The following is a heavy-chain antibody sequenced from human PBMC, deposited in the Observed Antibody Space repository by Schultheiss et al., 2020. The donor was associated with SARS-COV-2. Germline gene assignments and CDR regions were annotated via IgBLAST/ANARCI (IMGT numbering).Heavy chain of an antibody. V-gene: IGHV1-18*01. Sequence: ASVKVSCKASGYTFVNNGINWVRQAPGQGLEWVGWISAFQTQTKYAQKFQDRVTMTADTSTSTTYMELRSLRSEDTAVYYCASSRFELNWFDPWGQGTLVTVSS. CDR1: GYTFVNNG. J-gene: IGHJ5*02. CDR2: ISAFQTQT. D-gene: IGHD1-26*01. CDR3: ASSRFELNWFDP.